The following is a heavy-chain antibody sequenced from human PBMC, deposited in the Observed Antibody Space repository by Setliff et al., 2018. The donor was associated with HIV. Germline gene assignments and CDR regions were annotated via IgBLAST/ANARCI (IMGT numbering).Heavy chain of an antibody. CDR3: TRGRSMPTLTT. V-gene: IGHV4-4*02. J-gene: IGHJ4*02. D-gene: IGHD3-22*01. Sequence: PSETLSLTCAVSGGSISSSDWWSWVRQPPGKGLEWIGEIHHSGSTNYNPSLKSRVTISVDKSKKQFSLRLSSVTAADTAVYYCTRGRSMPTLTTWGQGALVTVSS. CDR2: IHHSGST. CDR1: GGSISSSDW.